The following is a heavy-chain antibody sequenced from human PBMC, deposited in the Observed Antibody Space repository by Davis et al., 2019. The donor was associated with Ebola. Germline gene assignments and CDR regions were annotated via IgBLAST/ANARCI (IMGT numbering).Heavy chain of an antibody. Sequence: GESLKISCAASGFTFSSYAMSWVRQAPGKGLEWVSAISGSVDSTYYADSVKGRFTISGDNSKNTLYLQMNSLRAEDTAVYYGAKEEGGYYFDYWGQGTLVTVSS. CDR2: ISGSVDST. D-gene: IGHD3-16*01. J-gene: IGHJ4*02. V-gene: IGHV3-23*01. CDR1: GFTFSSYA. CDR3: AKEEGGYYFDY.